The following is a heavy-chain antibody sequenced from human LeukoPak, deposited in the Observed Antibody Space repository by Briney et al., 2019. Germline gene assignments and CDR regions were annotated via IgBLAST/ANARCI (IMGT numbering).Heavy chain of an antibody. CDR3: AKDNSGSYSHGNDY. V-gene: IGHV3-23*01. Sequence: GGSLRLSCAASGFTFSSYAMSWVRQAPGKGLEWVSAISGSGGSTYYADSVKGRFTISRDNSKNTLYLQMNSLRAEDTAVYYCAKDNSGSYSHGNDYWGQGTLVTVSP. CDR2: ISGSGGST. D-gene: IGHD1-26*01. J-gene: IGHJ4*02. CDR1: GFTFSSYA.